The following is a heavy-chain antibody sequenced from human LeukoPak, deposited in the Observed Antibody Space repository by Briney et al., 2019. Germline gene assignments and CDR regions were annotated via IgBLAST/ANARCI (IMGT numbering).Heavy chain of an antibody. D-gene: IGHD4-23*01. Sequence: ASVKVSCKASGYTFTSYGISWVRQAPGQGLEWMGIINPSGGSTSYAQKFQGRVTMTRDTSTSTVYMELSSLRSEDTAVYYCARDGNSSFDYWGQGTLVTVSS. CDR1: GYTFTSYG. J-gene: IGHJ4*02. V-gene: IGHV1-46*01. CDR2: INPSGGST. CDR3: ARDGNSSFDY.